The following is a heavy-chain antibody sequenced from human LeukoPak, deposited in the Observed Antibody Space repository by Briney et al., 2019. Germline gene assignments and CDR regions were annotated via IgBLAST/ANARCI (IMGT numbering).Heavy chain of an antibody. CDR2: INPNSGGT. CDR3: ARDSQYCSGGSCYGY. D-gene: IGHD2-15*01. J-gene: IGHJ4*02. V-gene: IGHV1-2*02. CDR1: GYTFTGYY. Sequence: ASVKDSCKASGYTFTGYYMHWVRQAPGQGLEWMGWINPNSGGTNYAQKFQGRVTMTRDTSISTAYMELSRLRSDDTAVYYCARDSQYCSGGSCYGYWGQGTLVTVSS.